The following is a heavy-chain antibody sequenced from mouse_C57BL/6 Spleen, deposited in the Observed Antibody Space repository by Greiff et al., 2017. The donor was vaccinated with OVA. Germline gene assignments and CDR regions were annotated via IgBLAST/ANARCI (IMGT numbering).Heavy chain of an antibody. CDR3: ARSGVLDY. V-gene: IGHV1-26*01. CDR1: GYTFTDYY. Sequence: EVQLQQSGPELVKPGASVKISCKASGYTFTDYYMNWVKQSHGKSLEWIGDINPNNGGTSYNQKFKGKATLTVDKSSSTAYMELRSLTSEDSAVYYCARSGVLDYWGQGTTLTVS. CDR2: INPNNGGT. J-gene: IGHJ2*01.